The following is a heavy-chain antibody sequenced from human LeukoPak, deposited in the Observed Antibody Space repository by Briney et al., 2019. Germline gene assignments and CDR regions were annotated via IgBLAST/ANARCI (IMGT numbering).Heavy chain of an antibody. CDR3: ARNQAVAANRGAFDI. Sequence: SETLSLTCAVSGYSISSNNWWAWIRQPPGKGLEWIGYIYYSGNTYYNPYNPSLTSRVTMSVDTSKNQFSLKLDSVTEIDTAMYYCARNQAVAANRGAFDIWGQGTRVTVSS. V-gene: IGHV4-28*01. CDR1: GYSISSNNW. J-gene: IGHJ3*02. D-gene: IGHD6-19*01. CDR2: IYYSGNT.